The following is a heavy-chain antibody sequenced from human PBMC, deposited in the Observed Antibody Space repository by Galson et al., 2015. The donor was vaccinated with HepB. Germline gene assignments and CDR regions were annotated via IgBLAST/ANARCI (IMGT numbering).Heavy chain of an antibody. D-gene: IGHD1-7*01. Sequence: CAISGDSVSSNSAAWNWIRQSPSRGLEWLGRTYYRSKWYNDYAVSVKSRITINPDTSKNQFSLQLNSVTPEDTAVYYCARGGSGTSLYYYYYGMDVWGQGTTVTVSS. V-gene: IGHV6-1*01. CDR1: GDSVSSNSAA. J-gene: IGHJ6*02. CDR2: TYYRSKWYN. CDR3: ARGGSGTSLYYYYYGMDV.